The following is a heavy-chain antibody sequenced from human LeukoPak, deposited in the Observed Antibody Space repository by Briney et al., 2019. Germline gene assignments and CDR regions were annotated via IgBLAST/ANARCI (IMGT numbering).Heavy chain of an antibody. D-gene: IGHD2-15*01. CDR1: GFTFSSYA. V-gene: IGHV3-23*01. CDR3: ARVGRWYSNYFDY. CDR2: ISGSGDNT. Sequence: GGSLRLSCAASGFTFSSYAMYWVRQAPEKGLEWVSAISGSGDNTYYADSVKGRFTISRDNSKNTLYLQMNSLRAEDTAVYYCARVGRWYSNYFDYWGQGTLVTVSS. J-gene: IGHJ4*02.